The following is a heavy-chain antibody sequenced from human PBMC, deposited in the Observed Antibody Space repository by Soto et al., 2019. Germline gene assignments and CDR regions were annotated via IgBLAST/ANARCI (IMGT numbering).Heavy chain of an antibody. Sequence: QVQLVQSGAEVKKPGASVKVSCKASGYSFTRYYINWVRQAPGQGLEWMGWISAYNGNTHYEEKLQGRVTLTTDTSTSTAYMALRSLRSDDTAGYFCARGGQWDFLSDYWGQGTLVTVSS. J-gene: IGHJ4*02. CDR1: GYSFTRYY. V-gene: IGHV1-18*01. CDR3: ARGGQWDFLSDY. CDR2: ISAYNGNT. D-gene: IGHD1-26*01.